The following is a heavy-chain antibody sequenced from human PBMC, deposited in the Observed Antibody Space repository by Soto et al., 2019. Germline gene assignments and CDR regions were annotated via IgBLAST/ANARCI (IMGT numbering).Heavy chain of an antibody. J-gene: IGHJ4*02. CDR3: AHTMAPRIFDS. Sequence: QITLKEAGPTLVKPTQTLTLTCSFSGFSLITSGVGVGWIRQPPGKALEWLALIYWDDDTGYSTSLRNRLNITKDTSRNQVVLPMTNLDPADTATSYSAHTMAPRIFDSWGEGTLVTVSS. CDR1: GFSLITSGVG. V-gene: IGHV2-5*02. CDR2: IYWDDDT.